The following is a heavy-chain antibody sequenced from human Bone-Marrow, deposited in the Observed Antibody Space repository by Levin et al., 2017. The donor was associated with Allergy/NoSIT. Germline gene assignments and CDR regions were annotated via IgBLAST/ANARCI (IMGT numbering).Heavy chain of an antibody. Sequence: SQTLSLTCAVYGGSSRIYFWSWIRQPPGKGLEWIGEITHGGSTNYNPSLKSRVTISVDTSKNQFSLRLSSVTAADTAVYYCAPIYGDYSDFDYWGQGSLVTVSS. CDR1: GGSSRIYF. CDR3: APIYGDYSDFDY. CDR2: ITHGGST. V-gene: IGHV4-34*01. D-gene: IGHD4-17*01. J-gene: IGHJ4*02.